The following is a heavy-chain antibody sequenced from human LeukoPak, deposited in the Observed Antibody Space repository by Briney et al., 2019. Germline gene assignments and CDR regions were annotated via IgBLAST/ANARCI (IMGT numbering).Heavy chain of an antibody. Sequence: GGSLRLSCAASGFTFSGDAMSWVRQTPGKGLEWVSAISGSDGSTYYADSVRGRFTISRDNSKNTLFLQMNSLRAEDTAVYYCAKDTAHPGGNAFDFWGQGTLVTVSS. J-gene: IGHJ4*02. CDR3: AKDTAHPGGNAFDF. V-gene: IGHV3-23*01. D-gene: IGHD4-23*01. CDR1: GFTFSGDA. CDR2: ISGSDGST.